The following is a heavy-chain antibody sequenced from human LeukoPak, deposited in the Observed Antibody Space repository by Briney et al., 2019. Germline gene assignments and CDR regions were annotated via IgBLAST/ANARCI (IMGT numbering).Heavy chain of an antibody. J-gene: IGHJ3*02. CDR2: IYTSGST. V-gene: IGHV4-4*07. D-gene: IGHD3-3*01. CDR3: AREYSTYYDFWSGYYTGAFDI. CDR1: GGSISGYY. Sequence: SETLSLTCTVSGGSISGYYWSWIRQPAGKGLEWIGRIYTSGSTNYNPSLKSRVTISVDTSKNQFSLKLSSVTAADTAVYYCAREYSTYYDFWSGYYTGAFDIWGQGTMVTVSS.